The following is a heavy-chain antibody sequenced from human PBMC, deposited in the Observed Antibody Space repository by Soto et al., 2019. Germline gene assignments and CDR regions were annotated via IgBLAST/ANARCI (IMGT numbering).Heavy chain of an antibody. CDR1: GFTFSRYG. V-gene: IGHV3-33*01. CDR3: ARDSSSGEGFDF. D-gene: IGHD7-27*01. CDR2: IWYDGNSK. J-gene: IGHJ4*02. Sequence: QVQLVESGGGVVQPGRSLRLSCAASGFTFSRYGIHWVRQAPGKGLEWMAVIWYDGNSKDYGDSVRGRFTVSRDNSKNTLYLQMDSLRAEDTAVYYCARDSSSGEGFDFWGQGTLVTVSS.